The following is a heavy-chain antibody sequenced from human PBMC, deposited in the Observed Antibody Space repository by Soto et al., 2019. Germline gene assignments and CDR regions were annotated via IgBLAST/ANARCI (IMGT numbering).Heavy chain of an antibody. CDR3: ARTKETTVTTDGFDY. CDR2: IYHSGST. D-gene: IGHD4-17*01. V-gene: IGHV4-4*02. J-gene: IGHJ4*02. CDR1: GGSISSSNW. Sequence: QVQLQESGPGLVKPSGTLSLTCAVSGGSISSSNWWSWVRQPPGKGLEWIGEIYHSGSTNYNPSLKSRVTISVHKSKNQFSLKLSSVTAADTAVYYCARTKETTVTTDGFDYWGQGTLVTVSS.